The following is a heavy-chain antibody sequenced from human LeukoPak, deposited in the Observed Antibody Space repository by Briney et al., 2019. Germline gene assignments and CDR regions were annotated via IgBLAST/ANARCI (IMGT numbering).Heavy chain of an antibody. J-gene: IGHJ3*02. CDR2: LNPNSGGT. CDR3: ARERSAAGTRDDDFDI. CDR1: GYTFTGYC. V-gene: IGHV1-2*02. Sequence: ASVKVSCKASGYTFTGYCMHWVRQAPGQGLEWMGWLNPNSGGTNYAQKFQGRVTMTRDTSISTAYMELSRLRSDDTAVYYCARERSAAGTRDDDFDIWGQGTMVTVSS. D-gene: IGHD6-13*01.